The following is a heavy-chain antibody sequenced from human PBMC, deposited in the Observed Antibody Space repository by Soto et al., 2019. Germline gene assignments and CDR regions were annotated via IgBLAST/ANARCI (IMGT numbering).Heavy chain of an antibody. CDR1: GYTFTSYY. J-gene: IGHJ3*02. CDR2: INPSGGST. Sequence: WASVKVSCKASGYTFTSYYMHWVRQAPGQGLEWMGIINPSGGSTSYAQKFQGRVTMTRDTSTSTVYMELSSLRSEDTAVYYCARGESTTVTPSAFDIWGQGTMVTVSS. V-gene: IGHV1-46*01. D-gene: IGHD4-4*01. CDR3: ARGESTTVTPSAFDI.